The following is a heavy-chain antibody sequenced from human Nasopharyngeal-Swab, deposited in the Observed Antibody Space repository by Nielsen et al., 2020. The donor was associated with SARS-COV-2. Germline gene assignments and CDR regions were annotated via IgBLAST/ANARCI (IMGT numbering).Heavy chain of an antibody. CDR2: IYYSGST. CDR3: ARNLVGYYYDMVGAFDI. J-gene: IGHJ3*02. Sequence: SETLSLTCTVSGGSIGSYYWGWIRQPPGKGLEWIGYIYYSGSTNYNPSLKSRVTISVDTSKNQFSLKLSSVTAADTAVYYCARNLVGYYYDMVGAFDIWGQGTMVTVSS. V-gene: IGHV4-59*13. D-gene: IGHD3-22*01. CDR1: GGSIGSYY.